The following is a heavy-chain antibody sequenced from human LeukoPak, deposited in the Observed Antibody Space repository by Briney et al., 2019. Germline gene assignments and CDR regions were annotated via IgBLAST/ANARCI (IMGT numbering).Heavy chain of an antibody. CDR3: ARDLFTKGVDY. D-gene: IGHD3-3*01. CDR2: IYYSGST. J-gene: IGHJ4*02. Sequence: SETLPLTCTVPGGSISSYYWSWIRQPPGKGLEWIGYIYYSGSTNYNPSLKSRVTISVDTSKNQFSLKLSSVTAADTAVYYCARDLFTKGVDYWGQGTLVTVSS. CDR1: GGSISSYY. V-gene: IGHV4-59*01.